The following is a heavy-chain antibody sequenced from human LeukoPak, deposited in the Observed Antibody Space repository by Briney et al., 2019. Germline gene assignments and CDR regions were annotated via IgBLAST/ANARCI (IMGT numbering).Heavy chain of an antibody. CDR2: ISGSGTNT. J-gene: IGHJ4*02. V-gene: IGHV3-23*01. D-gene: IGHD3-10*01. CDR3: GRQGIYASGNLDY. Sequence: GGSLRLSCAASGFXFSSYAMSWVRQAPGKGLEWVSAISGSGTNTYYADSVKGRFTISRDNSKNTLYLQMNSLRAEDTAVYYCGRQGIYASGNLDYWGQGTLVTVSS. CDR1: GFXFSSYA.